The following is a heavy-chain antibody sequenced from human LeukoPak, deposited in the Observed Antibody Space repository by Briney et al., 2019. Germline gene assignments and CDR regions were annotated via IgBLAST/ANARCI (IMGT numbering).Heavy chain of an antibody. CDR2: IYYSGGT. D-gene: IGHD3-10*01. Sequence: SETLSLTCTVSGGSISSHYWSWIRQPPGKTLEWIGYIYYSGGTNYNPSLRSRVTISVDSSKNQFSLKLSSVTAADTAVYYCARGSGQWGFDSWGRGTLVTVSS. J-gene: IGHJ4*02. V-gene: IGHV4-59*11. CDR3: ARGSGQWGFDS. CDR1: GGSISSHY.